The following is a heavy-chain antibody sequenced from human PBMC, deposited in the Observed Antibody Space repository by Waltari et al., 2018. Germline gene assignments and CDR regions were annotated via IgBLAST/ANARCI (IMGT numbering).Heavy chain of an antibody. CDR2: IIPIFGPA. Sequence: QVQLVQSGAEVKKPGSSVKVSCKASGGTFSSYAISWVRQAPGQGLEWMGGIIPIFGPANYGQKFQCTLTITADESTSTAYMELGSLRSEDTAVYYCAREPTSTYGGNWFGPWGQGTLVTVSS. D-gene: IGHD3-16*01. J-gene: IGHJ5*02. V-gene: IGHV1-69*12. CDR1: GGTFSSYA. CDR3: AREPTSTYGGNWFGP.